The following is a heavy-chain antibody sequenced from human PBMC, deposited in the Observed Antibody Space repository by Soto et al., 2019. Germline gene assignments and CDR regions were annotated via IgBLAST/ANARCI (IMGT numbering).Heavy chain of an antibody. D-gene: IGHD3-10*01. J-gene: IGHJ4*02. Sequence: QLQLQESGSGLVKPSQTLSLTCAVSGGSISSGDYSWSWIRQPPGRGLEWIGYIYHTGSTTYNPAFRRRVTISLDRSENQFSLKLNSVTAADTAVYYCVSDCGSRSYRFDLWGQGTLVTVSS. CDR2: IYHTGST. CDR1: GGSISSGDYS. V-gene: IGHV4-30-2*01. CDR3: VSDCGSRSYRFDL.